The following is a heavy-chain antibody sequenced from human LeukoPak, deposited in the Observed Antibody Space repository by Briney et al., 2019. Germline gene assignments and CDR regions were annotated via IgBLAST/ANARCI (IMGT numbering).Heavy chain of an antibody. V-gene: IGHV3-23*01. CDR3: AKGEDGYYYYGMDV. CDR1: GLTFGSYA. CDR2: ISGTGVTT. D-gene: IGHD5-24*01. J-gene: IGHJ6*02. Sequence: PGGSLRLSCAASGLTFGSYAMSWVRQAPGKGLEWVSAISGTGVTTYYADSVKGRFTISRDNSKNTLYLQVNSLRAEDTAVYYCAKGEDGYYYYGMDVWGQGTTVTVSS.